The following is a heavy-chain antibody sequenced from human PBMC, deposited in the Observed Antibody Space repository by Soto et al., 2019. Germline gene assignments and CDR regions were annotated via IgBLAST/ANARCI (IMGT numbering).Heavy chain of an antibody. J-gene: IGHJ5*02. D-gene: IGHD3-3*01. CDR3: ASLASGYDNWFDP. V-gene: IGHV3-23*01. CDR1: GFTFSSYA. CDR2: ISGSGGST. Sequence: GGSLRLSCAASGFTFSSYAMSWVRQGPGKGLEWVSGISGSGGSTYYADSVKGRFTISRDNAKNTLYLQMNSLRAEDTAVYYCASLASGYDNWFDPWGQGTLVTVSS.